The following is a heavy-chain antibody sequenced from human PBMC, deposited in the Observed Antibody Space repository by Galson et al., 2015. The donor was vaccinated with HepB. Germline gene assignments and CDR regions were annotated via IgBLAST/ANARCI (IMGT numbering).Heavy chain of an antibody. CDR3: AREPAVVVPAAPFYF. V-gene: IGHV1-2*02. CDR1: GYTFTGYY. CDR2: INPNSGGT. Sequence: SVKVSCKASGYTFTGYYMHWVRQAPGQGLEWMGWINPNSGGTNYAQKFQGRVTMTRDTSISTAYMELSRLRSDDTAVYYCAREPAVVVPAAPFYFRGQGTLVPGSS. J-gene: IGHJ4*02. D-gene: IGHD2-2*01.